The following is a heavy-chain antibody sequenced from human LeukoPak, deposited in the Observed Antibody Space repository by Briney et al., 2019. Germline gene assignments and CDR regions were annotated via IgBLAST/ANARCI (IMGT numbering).Heavy chain of an antibody. Sequence: GESLKISCKGSGYSFTSYWIGWVRQMPGKGLEWMGIIYTGDSDTRYSPSFQGQVTISTDKSINTAYLQWSSLKASDTAMYYCARQLSDYFDNSGYDIRGQGTMVTVSS. J-gene: IGHJ3*02. CDR1: GYSFTSYW. CDR3: ARQLSDYFDNSGYDI. CDR2: IYTGDSDT. D-gene: IGHD3-22*01. V-gene: IGHV5-51*01.